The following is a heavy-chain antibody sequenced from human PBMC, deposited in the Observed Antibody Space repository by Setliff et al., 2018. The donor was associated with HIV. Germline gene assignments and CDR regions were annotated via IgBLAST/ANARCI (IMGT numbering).Heavy chain of an antibody. V-gene: IGHV4-38-2*01. CDR2: IYHSGTT. J-gene: IGHJ6*02. CDR3: ARRLQFLEFLHGVGGLDV. Sequence: SETLSLTCSVSGDSLIGHWWWSWIRQPPGKGLEWTGSIYHSGTTYYNPSLKSRVTISVDTSKNQFSLKLSSATAADTAVYYCARRLQFLEFLHGVGGLDVWGQGTTVTVSS. D-gene: IGHD3-3*01. CDR1: GDSLIGHWW.